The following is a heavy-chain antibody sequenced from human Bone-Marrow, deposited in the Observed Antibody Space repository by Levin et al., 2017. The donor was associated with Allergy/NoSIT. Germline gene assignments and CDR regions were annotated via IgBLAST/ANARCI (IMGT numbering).Heavy chain of an antibody. Sequence: GGSLRLSCAASGFTFSSYAMHWVRQAPGKGLEWVAVISYDGSNKYYADSVKGRFTISRDNSKNTLYLQMNSLRAEDTAVYYCARVGGQWELLGWFDPWGQGTLVTVSS. V-gene: IGHV3-30-3*01. CDR1: GFTFSSYA. J-gene: IGHJ5*02. CDR3: ARVGGQWELLGWFDP. D-gene: IGHD1-26*01. CDR2: ISYDGSNK.